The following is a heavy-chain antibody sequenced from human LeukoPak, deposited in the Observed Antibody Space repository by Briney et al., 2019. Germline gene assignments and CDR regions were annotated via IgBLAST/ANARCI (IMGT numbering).Heavy chain of an antibody. CDR1: GVSFSTTW. V-gene: IGHV3-74*01. CDR2: VSSDGSRT. Sequence: HLGGSPRLSCAASGVSFSTTWMHWVRQAPGKGLMWVSHVSSDGSRTYADSVKGRFTVSRDNNKDMVYLQMSSLRAEDTAVYYCATDGAYGLTHWGQGTLVTVSS. J-gene: IGHJ4*02. D-gene: IGHD3-16*01. CDR3: ATDGAYGLTH.